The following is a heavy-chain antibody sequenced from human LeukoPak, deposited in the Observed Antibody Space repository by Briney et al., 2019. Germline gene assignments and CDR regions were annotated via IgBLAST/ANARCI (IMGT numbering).Heavy chain of an antibody. CDR2: ISTGGGRT. CDR3: AKERDGGSATTAKGFDY. Sequence: GGSLRLSCAASGFIFSNYGMSWVRQAPGKGLEWVSGISTGGGRTYYADSVKGRFTISRDNSKNTLYLQMNSLGAEDTAIYYCAKERDGGSATTAKGFDYWAQGTRVTVSS. V-gene: IGHV3-23*01. CDR1: GFIFSNYG. D-gene: IGHD1-26*01. J-gene: IGHJ4*02.